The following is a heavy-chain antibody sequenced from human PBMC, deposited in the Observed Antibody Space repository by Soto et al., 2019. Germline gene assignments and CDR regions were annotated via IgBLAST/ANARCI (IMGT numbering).Heavy chain of an antibody. V-gene: IGHV1-69*02. CDR2: IIPILGIA. CDR3: AGQKDIVVVPAPTVDYYYMDV. D-gene: IGHD2-2*01. CDR1: GGTFSSYT. J-gene: IGHJ6*03. Sequence: ASVKVSCKASGGTFSSYTISWVRQAPGQGLEWLGRIIPILGIANYAQKFQGRVTITADKSTSTAYMELSSLRSEDTAVYYCAGQKDIVVVPAPTVDYYYMDVWGKGTTVTVSS.